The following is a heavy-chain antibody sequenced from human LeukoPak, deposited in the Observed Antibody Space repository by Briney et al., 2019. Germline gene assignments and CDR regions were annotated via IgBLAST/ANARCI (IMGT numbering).Heavy chain of an antibody. Sequence: PSETLSLTCTVSGGSISSSSYYWSWIRQPPGKGLEWIGYIYYSGSTNYNPSLKSRVTISVDTSKNQFSLKLSSVTAADTAVYYCASLGGYGSGSYRRPLYYYYMDVWGKGTTVTISS. CDR1: GGSISSSSYY. J-gene: IGHJ6*03. D-gene: IGHD3-10*01. V-gene: IGHV4-61*01. CDR3: ASLGGYGSGSYRRPLYYYYMDV. CDR2: IYYSGST.